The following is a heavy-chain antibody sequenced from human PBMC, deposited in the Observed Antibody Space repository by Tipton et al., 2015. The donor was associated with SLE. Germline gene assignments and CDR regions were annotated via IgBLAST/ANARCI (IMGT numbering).Heavy chain of an antibody. CDR3: ARVKDYIWGSYPLGTFDI. CDR2: IYHSGST. Sequence: TLSLTCAVSGYSISSGYYWGWIRPPPGKGLEWIGSIYHSGSTYYNPSPKSRVTISVDTSKNQFSLKLSSVTAADTAVYYCARVKDYIWGSYPLGTFDIWGQGTMVTVSS. CDR1: GYSISSGYY. V-gene: IGHV4-38-2*01. J-gene: IGHJ3*02. D-gene: IGHD3-16*02.